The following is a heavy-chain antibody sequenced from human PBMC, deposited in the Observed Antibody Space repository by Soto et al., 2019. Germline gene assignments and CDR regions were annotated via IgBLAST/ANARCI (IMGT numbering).Heavy chain of an antibody. D-gene: IGHD6-19*01. CDR2: IRSKPNNYAT. CDR1: GFTFSDSA. CDR3: TRHSSCSDETCAIDY. Sequence: VQLVESGGGLVQPGDSLKLSCAASGFTFSDSAIHWVRQASGKGLEWVARIRSKPNNYATAYAASVKGRLTITRDESHNTAYLQMDSLKAEDPALYYFTRHSSCSDETCAIDYWGQGTMVTVSS. J-gene: IGHJ4*02. V-gene: IGHV3-73*01.